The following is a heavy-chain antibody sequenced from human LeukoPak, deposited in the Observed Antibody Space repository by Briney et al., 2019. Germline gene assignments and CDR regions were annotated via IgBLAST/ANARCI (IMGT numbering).Heavy chain of an antibody. V-gene: IGHV1-18*01. CDR1: GYTFPSFE. Sequence: AASVNVSCKASGYTFPSFEINWVRQATGQGLEWMGWMNPYNGNTNYAQELQGRVTMTTDTSKSTAYMELRSLSSDDTAVYYCARDSAMDDWFDPWGQGTLVTVSS. D-gene: IGHD2-2*01. CDR3: ARDSAMDDWFDP. CDR2: MNPYNGNT. J-gene: IGHJ5*02.